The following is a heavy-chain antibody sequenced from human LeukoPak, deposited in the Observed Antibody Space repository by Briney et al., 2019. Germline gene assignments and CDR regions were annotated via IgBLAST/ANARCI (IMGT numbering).Heavy chain of an antibody. CDR2: VNPSGGST. Sequence: VASVKVSCKASGYTFTNYYMHWVRQAPGQGLEWMGMVNPSGGSTSYAQKFQGRVTMTRDTSTTTVYMELSSLRSDDTAVFYCARRHKHYYQIDYWGQGTLVTVSS. CDR1: GYTFTNYY. V-gene: IGHV1-46*01. CDR3: ARRHKHYYQIDY. D-gene: IGHD1-26*01. J-gene: IGHJ4*02.